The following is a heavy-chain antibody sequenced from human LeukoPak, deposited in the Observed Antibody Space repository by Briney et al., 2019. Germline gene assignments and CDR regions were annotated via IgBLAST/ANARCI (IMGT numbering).Heavy chain of an antibody. J-gene: IGHJ4*02. CDR2: ISYDGSNK. V-gene: IGHV3-30-3*01. CDR3: ARGKWELPFDY. D-gene: IGHD1-26*01. Sequence: GRSLRLSCAASGFTFSSYAMHWVRQAPGKGLEWEAVISYDGSNKYYADSVKGRFTISRDNSKNTLYLQMNSLRAEDTAVYYCARGKWELPFDYWGQGTLVTVSS. CDR1: GFTFSSYA.